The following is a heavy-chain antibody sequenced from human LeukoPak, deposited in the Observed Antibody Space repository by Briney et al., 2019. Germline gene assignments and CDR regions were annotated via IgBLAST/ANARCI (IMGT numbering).Heavy chain of an antibody. V-gene: IGHV1-46*01. CDR3: AKGVGVYYYYYYMDV. Sequence: ASVKVSCKASGYTFTSYYMHWVRQAPGQGLEWMGIINPSGGSTSYAQKFKGRVTMTRDMSTSTVYMELSSLRSEDTAVYYCAKGVGVYYYYYYMDVWGKGTTVTVSS. J-gene: IGHJ6*03. CDR2: INPSGGST. D-gene: IGHD3-3*01. CDR1: GYTFTSYY.